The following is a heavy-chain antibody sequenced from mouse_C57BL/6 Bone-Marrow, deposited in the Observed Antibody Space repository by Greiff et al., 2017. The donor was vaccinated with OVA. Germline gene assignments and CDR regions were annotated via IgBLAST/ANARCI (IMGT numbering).Heavy chain of an antibody. D-gene: IGHD2-3*01. Sequence: VQLQQSGAELVRPGASVKLSCTASGFNIKDDYMHWVKQRPEQGLEWIGWIDPENGDTEYASKFQGKATITADTSSNTAYLQLSSLTSEDTAVYYCTTEMGTTAFDYLDYWGQGTTLTVSS. CDR1: GFNIKDDY. CDR3: TTEMGTTAFDYLDY. V-gene: IGHV14-4*01. J-gene: IGHJ2*01. CDR2: IDPENGDT.